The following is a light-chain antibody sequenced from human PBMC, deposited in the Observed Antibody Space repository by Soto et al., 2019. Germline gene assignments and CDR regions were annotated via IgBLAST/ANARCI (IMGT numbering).Light chain of an antibody. CDR2: DSF. Sequence: EVVVTQSPATLSLSPGERATLSCRASQDIKSYLAWYQHKPGQPPRLLFYDSFSRATGTPARFSADGSGTDFTLTISSLEPEDFAVYYCQQSGNWPLFTFGPGTRVELK. V-gene: IGKV3-11*01. CDR1: QDIKSY. CDR3: QQSGNWPLFT. J-gene: IGKJ3*01.